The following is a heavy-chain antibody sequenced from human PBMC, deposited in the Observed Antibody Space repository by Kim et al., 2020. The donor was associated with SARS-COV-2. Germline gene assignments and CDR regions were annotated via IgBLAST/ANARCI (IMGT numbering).Heavy chain of an antibody. CDR1: GGSISSYY. CDR2: IYYIGST. V-gene: IGHV4-59*01. J-gene: IGHJ4*02. Sequence: SETLSLTCSVSGGSISSYYWSWIRQPPVKGLEWIGYIYYIGSTNYNPSLKSRVTISVDTSKNQFSLKLSSVIAADTVVNYCARDVDARSGYSDYWCQGT. D-gene: IGHD2-8*01. CDR3: ARDVDARSGYSDY.